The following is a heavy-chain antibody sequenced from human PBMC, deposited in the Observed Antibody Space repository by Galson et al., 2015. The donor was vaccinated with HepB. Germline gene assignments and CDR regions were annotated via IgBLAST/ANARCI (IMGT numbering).Heavy chain of an antibody. J-gene: IGHJ3*02. CDR2: IYAGDSET. D-gene: IGHD5/OR15-5a*01. CDR1: GYSFISYW. Sequence: QSGAEVKKPGESLKISCKGSGYSFISYWTGWVRQMPGKGLEWMGNIYAGDSETRYSPSFQGQVTISVDTSISTAYLQWSSLRASDTATYYCARSSTGDGFDIWGQGTMVTVSS. CDR3: ARSSTGDGFDI. V-gene: IGHV5-51*01.